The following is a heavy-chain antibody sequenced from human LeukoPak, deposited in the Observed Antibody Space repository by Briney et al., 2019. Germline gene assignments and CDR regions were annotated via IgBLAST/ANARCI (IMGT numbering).Heavy chain of an antibody. V-gene: IGHV3-48*03. CDR3: ARDPYYGDYVV. Sequence: PGGSLRLSCAASGFTFSSYEMNWVRQAPGRGLEWVSYISSSGSTIYYADSVKGRFTISRDNAKNSLYLQMNSLRAEDTAVYYCARDPYYGDYVVWGQGTLVTVSS. D-gene: IGHD4-17*01. CDR1: GFTFSSYE. J-gene: IGHJ4*02. CDR2: ISSSGSTI.